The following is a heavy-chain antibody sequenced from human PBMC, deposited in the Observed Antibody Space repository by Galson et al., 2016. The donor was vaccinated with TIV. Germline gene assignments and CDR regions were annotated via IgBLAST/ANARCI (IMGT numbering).Heavy chain of an antibody. V-gene: IGHV3-23*01. CDR2: ISASGDDT. D-gene: IGHD4-17*01. J-gene: IGHJ4*02. CDR1: GFRFNSFGTYG. Sequence: SLRLSCAASGFRFNSFGTYGMNWVRQAPGKGLEWVSGISASGDDTYYADSVRGQFTVSRDNSENTLYLQMDSLRAEDTAVYYCAKVRLLDGDYRDYWGQGTLVIVSS. CDR3: AKVRLLDGDYRDY.